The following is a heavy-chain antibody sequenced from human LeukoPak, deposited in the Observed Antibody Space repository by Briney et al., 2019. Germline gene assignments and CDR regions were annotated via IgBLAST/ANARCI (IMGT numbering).Heavy chain of an antibody. D-gene: IGHD3-9*01. CDR1: GGSFSGYY. CDR3: ARGEVRIRYFDWLSTTIYYFDY. J-gene: IGHJ4*02. V-gene: IGHV4-34*01. Sequence: SETLSLTCAAYGGSFSGYYWSWIRQPPGKGLEWIGEINHSGSTNYNPSLKSRVTISVDTSKNQFSLKLSSVTAADTAVYYCARGEVRIRYFDWLSTTIYYFDYWGQGTLVTVSS. CDR2: INHSGST.